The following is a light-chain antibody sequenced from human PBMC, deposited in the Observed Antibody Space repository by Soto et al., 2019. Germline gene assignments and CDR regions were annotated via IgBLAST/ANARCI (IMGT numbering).Light chain of an antibody. J-gene: IGKJ2*01. V-gene: IGKV3-20*01. Sequence: EIVLTQSPGTLSLSPGERATLSCRASQSVSSTYIAWYQQNPGRAPRLLIYGASGRATGIPDRFSGSGSGTDFTRTSSRREPEDFAVYFCQQYGRSPPFTFGQGTKVEIK. CDR2: GAS. CDR3: QQYGRSPPFT. CDR1: QSVSSTY.